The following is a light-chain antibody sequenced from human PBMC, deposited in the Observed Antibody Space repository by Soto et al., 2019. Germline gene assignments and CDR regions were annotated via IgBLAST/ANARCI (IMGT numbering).Light chain of an antibody. V-gene: IGLV2-14*01. J-gene: IGLJ1*01. CDR3: SSYTSSSIDYV. Sequence: QSALTQPASVSGSPGQSITISCTGTSSDVGGYNYVSWYQQHPGKAPKLMIYEVSKRPSGVSNRFSGYKSGNTASLTISGLQAEYEDDYYCSSYTSSSIDYVFGTGTKLTVL. CDR1: SSDVGGYNY. CDR2: EVS.